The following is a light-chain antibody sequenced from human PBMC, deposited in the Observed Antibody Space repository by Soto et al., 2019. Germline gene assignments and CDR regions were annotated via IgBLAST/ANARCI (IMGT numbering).Light chain of an antibody. Sequence: DIRMTDSPSSLSASGGDIVTITCRASHTISNCLNWYQQKSGKAPRVLIYGASRLQSGFPSRSSGSGVGTDSTLTISGLQPEDFATNYCPKSYSSPYTCGPATKGDI. V-gene: IGKV1-39*01. CDR2: GAS. J-gene: IGKJ3*01. CDR3: PKSYSSPYT. CDR1: HTISNC.